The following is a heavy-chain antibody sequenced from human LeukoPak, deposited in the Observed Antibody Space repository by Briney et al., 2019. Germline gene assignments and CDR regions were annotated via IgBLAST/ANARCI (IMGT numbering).Heavy chain of an antibody. CDR1: GYTFTSYA. Sequence: ASVKVSRKASGYTFTSYAMNWVRQAPGQGLEWMGWINTNTGNPTYAQGFTGRFVSSLDTSVSTAYLQISSLKAEDTAVYYCARVPYCSGGSCYSYDYWGQGTLVTVSS. CDR3: ARVPYCSGGSCYSYDY. CDR2: INTNTGNP. D-gene: IGHD2-15*01. J-gene: IGHJ4*02. V-gene: IGHV7-4-1*02.